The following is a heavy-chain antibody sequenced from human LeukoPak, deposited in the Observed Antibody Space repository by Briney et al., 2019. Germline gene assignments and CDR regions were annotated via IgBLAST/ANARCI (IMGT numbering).Heavy chain of an antibody. Sequence: SETLSLTCTVSGDSINSLDLWSWVRQPPGKGLEWIGEMYLSGTTHPNPSVKSRVTISIDKSKNQFFLNLGSVTAADTAVYYCAGLVGRYSSGLYYYYFDYWGQGTLVTVSS. V-gene: IGHV4-4*02. CDR3: AGLVGRYSSGLYYYYFDY. CDR1: GDSINSLDL. CDR2: MYLSGTT. D-gene: IGHD3-22*01. J-gene: IGHJ4*02.